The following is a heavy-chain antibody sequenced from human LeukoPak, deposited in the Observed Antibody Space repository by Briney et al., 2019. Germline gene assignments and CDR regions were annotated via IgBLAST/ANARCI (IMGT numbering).Heavy chain of an antibody. J-gene: IGHJ4*02. Sequence: GGSLRLSCGASGFTFGNYAMSWVRQAPGKGLEWVSTISGSGGSTYYADSVKGRFIISRDTSKNTLYLQMNSLRAEDTAVYYCAKSPEGVAVTTFDYWGQGTLVTVSS. CDR2: ISGSGGST. CDR3: AKSPEGVAVTTFDY. D-gene: IGHD4-11*01. CDR1: GFTFGNYA. V-gene: IGHV3-23*01.